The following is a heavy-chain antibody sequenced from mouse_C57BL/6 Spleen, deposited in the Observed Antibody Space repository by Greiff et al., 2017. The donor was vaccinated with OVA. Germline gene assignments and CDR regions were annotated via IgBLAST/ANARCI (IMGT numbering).Heavy chain of an antibody. V-gene: IGHV10-1*01. CDR2: IRSKSNNYAT. J-gene: IGHJ2*01. CDR1: GFSFNTYA. Sequence: EVQLVESGGGLVQPKGSLKLSCAASGFSFNTYAMNWVRQAPGKGLEWVARIRSKSNNYATYYADSVKDRFTISRDDSESMLYLQMNNLKTEDTAMYYCVRHVSGNYFDYWGQGTTLTVSS. CDR3: VRHVSGNYFDY. D-gene: IGHD1-3*01.